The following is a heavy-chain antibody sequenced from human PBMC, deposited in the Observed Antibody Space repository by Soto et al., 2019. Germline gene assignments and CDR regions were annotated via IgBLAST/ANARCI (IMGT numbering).Heavy chain of an antibody. CDR3: ARAHYYYGMDV. Sequence: SETLSLTCGVSGGSISSGGYSWNLIRQPPGKGLEWIGYIYQSGSSYYNPSLKSRVTISIDRSKNQFSLKLSSVTAADTAMYYCARAHYYYGMDVWGQGTTVTVSS. J-gene: IGHJ6*01. V-gene: IGHV4-30-2*01. CDR2: IYQSGSS. CDR1: GGSISSGGYS.